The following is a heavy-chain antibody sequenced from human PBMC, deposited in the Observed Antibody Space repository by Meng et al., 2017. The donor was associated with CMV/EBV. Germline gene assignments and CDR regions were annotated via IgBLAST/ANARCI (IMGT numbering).Heavy chain of an antibody. Sequence: ASEKVSCKASGYTFTGYYMHWVRQAPGQGLEWMGWINPNSGGTNYAQKFQGRVTMTRDTSISTAYMELSRLRSDDTAVYYCARDLRAVGAFDIWGQGTMVTVSS. CDR3: ARDLRAVGAFDI. D-gene: IGHD6-19*01. CDR2: INPNSGGT. J-gene: IGHJ3*02. CDR1: GYTFTGYY. V-gene: IGHV1-2*02.